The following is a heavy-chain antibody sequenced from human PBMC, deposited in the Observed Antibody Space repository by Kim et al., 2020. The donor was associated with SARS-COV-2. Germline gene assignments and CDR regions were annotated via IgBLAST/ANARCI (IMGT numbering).Heavy chain of an antibody. J-gene: IGHJ3*02. CDR2: FDPEDGET. V-gene: IGHV1-24*01. Sequence: ASVKVSCKVSGYTLTELSMHWVRQAPGKGLEWMGGFDPEDGETIYAQKFQGRVTMTEDTSTDTAYMELSSLRSEDTAVYYCATNFRSSGYYYGGWDDAFDIWGQGTMVTVSS. CDR3: ATNFRSSGYYYGGWDDAFDI. CDR1: GYTLTELS. D-gene: IGHD3-22*01.